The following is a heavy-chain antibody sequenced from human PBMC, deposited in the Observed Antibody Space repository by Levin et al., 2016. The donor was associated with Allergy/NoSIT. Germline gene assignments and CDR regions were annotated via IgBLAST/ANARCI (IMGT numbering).Heavy chain of an antibody. CDR2: ISGSGGST. Sequence: GESLKISCAASGFTFSSYAMSWVRQAPGKGLEWVSAISGSGGSTYYADSVKGRFTISRDNSKNTLYLQMNSLRAEDTAVYYCAKRPHSLLRSNYVCVDYWGQGTLVTVSS. CDR1: GFTFSSYA. J-gene: IGHJ4*02. V-gene: IGHV3-23*01. CDR3: AKRPHSLLRSNYVCVDY. D-gene: IGHD4-11*01.